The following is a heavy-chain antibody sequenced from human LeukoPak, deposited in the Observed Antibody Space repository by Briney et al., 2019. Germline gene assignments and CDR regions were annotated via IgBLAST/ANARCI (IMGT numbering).Heavy chain of an antibody. CDR2: ISSGSSTI. V-gene: IGHV3-48*01. CDR1: GFTFSSYS. D-gene: IGHD3-10*01. Sequence: GGSLRLSCAASGFTFSSYSMNWVRQAPGKGLEWVSYISSGSSTIYYADSVKGRFTISRDNAKNSLYLQMNSLIAEDTAVYYCARDSRGSGSQGLFDYWGQGTLVTVSS. CDR3: ARDSRGSGSQGLFDY. J-gene: IGHJ4*02.